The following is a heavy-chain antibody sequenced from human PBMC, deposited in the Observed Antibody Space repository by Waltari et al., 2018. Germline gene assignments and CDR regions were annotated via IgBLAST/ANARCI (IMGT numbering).Heavy chain of an antibody. V-gene: IGHV4-39*01. Sequence: QLQLQESGPGLVKPSETLSLTCTVSGGSISSSSYYWGWFRQPPGKGLEWIGSIYYSGSTYYNPSLKSRVTISVDTSKNQFSLKLSSVTAADTAVYYCARHLLKFVVTDAFDIWGQGTMVT. CDR2: IYYSGST. CDR3: ARHLLKFVVTDAFDI. D-gene: IGHD2-15*01. J-gene: IGHJ3*02. CDR1: GGSISSSSYY.